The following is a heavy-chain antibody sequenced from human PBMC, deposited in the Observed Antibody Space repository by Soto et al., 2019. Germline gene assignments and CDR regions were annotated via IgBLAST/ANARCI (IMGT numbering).Heavy chain of an antibody. CDR3: ARAVYGGNQLIDY. CDR2: IIPIFGTA. CDR1: GGTFISYA. J-gene: IGHJ4*02. Sequence: SVKVSCKASGGTFISYAISWVRQAPGQGLEWMGGIIPIFGTANYAQKFQGRVTITADESTSTAYMELSSLRSEDTAVYYCARAVYGGNQLIDYWGQGTLVTVSS. D-gene: IGHD4-17*01. V-gene: IGHV1-69*13.